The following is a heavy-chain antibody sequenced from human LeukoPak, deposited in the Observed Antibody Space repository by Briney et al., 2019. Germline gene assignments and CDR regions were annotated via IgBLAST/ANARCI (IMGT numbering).Heavy chain of an antibody. CDR2: MNPNSGNT. J-gene: IGHJ1*01. CDR1: GYTFTSYD. V-gene: IGHV1-8*03. D-gene: IGHD6-13*01. Sequence: GASVKVACKASGYTFTSYDINWVRQATGQGLEWMGWMNPNSGNTGYAQKFQGRVTITRNTSISTAYMELSSLRSEDTAVYYCARGRGSSWYDSPNFQHWGQGTLVTVSS. CDR3: ARGRGSSWYDSPNFQH.